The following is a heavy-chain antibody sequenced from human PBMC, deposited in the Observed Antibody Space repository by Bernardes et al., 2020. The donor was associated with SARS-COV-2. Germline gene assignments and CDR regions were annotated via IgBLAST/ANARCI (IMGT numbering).Heavy chain of an antibody. CDR2: TSNGGLKI. CDR1: GINFAASD. Sequence: GRSLRLSCAASGINFAASDIHWVRQAPGKGLEWVALTSNGGLKIDYSDTVKGRFTLSRDTSKQTVFLQMSSLSAEDTAVYYCAIQDRDGYYYGAWGQGTRVTVSS. V-gene: IGHV3-30*03. D-gene: IGHD5-18*01. CDR3: AIQDRDGYYYGA. J-gene: IGHJ5*02.